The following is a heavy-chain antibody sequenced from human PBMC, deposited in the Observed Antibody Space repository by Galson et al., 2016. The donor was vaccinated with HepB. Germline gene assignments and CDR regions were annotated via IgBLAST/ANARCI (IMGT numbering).Heavy chain of an antibody. V-gene: IGHV4-38-2*02. D-gene: IGHD2-15*01. CDR3: TREAYSAPDS. CDR2: IYHNGRT. J-gene: IGHJ5*01. CDR1: DYSISSGYY. Sequence: SETLSLTCTVSDYSISSGYYWGWVRQPPGKGLEWMATIYHNGRTYYKPSLRSRLTISVDTSKNQFSLRLSSVTAADTAVYYCTREAYSAPDSWGQGALVTVSS.